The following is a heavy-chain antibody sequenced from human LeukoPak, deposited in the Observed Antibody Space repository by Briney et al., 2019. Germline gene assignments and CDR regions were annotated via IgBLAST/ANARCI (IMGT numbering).Heavy chain of an antibody. CDR2: IYYSGST. Sequence: SWXXXPPXXGLEWIGYIYYSGSTNYNPSLKSRVTISVDTSKNQFSLKLSSVTAADTAVYYCARDYVGYFDYWGQGTLVTVSS. D-gene: IGHD1-26*01. V-gene: IGHV4-59*01. J-gene: IGHJ4*02. CDR3: ARDYVGYFDY.